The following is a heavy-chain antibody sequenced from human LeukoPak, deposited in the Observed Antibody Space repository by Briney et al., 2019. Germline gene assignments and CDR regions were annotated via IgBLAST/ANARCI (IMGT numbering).Heavy chain of an antibody. D-gene: IGHD6-13*01. J-gene: IGHJ4*02. CDR1: GFTFRNYG. CDR3: ASMVQDPGTSSWYSNY. CDR2: ISYDGSNK. Sequence: GGSLRLSCAASGFTFRNYGMHWVRQAPGKGLKWVGLISYDGSNKYYADSVKGRFTISRDNSKNTLYLQMNSLRVEDTAVYYCASMVQDPGTSSWYSNYWGQGTLVTVSS. V-gene: IGHV3-30*03.